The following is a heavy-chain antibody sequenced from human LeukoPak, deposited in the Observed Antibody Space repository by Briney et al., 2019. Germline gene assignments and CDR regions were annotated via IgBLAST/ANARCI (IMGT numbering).Heavy chain of an antibody. Sequence: SETLSLTCTVSGGSISSGGYYWSWIRQHPGKGLEWIGYIYYSGSTYYNPSLKSRVTISVDTSKNQFSLKLSSVTAADTAVYYCARVIISDYGGLNAFAIWGQGTMVTVSS. CDR3: ARVIISDYGGLNAFAI. J-gene: IGHJ3*02. V-gene: IGHV4-31*03. D-gene: IGHD4-23*01. CDR1: GGSISSGGYY. CDR2: IYYSGST.